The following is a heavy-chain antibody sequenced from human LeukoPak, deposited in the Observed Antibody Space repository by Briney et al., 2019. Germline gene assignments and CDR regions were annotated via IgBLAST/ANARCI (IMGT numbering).Heavy chain of an antibody. D-gene: IGHD3-3*01. V-gene: IGHV4-39*01. CDR3: WSYDFWSGYYTGPFDY. CDR2: IYYSGST. J-gene: IGHJ4*02. Sequence: SETLSLTCTVSGGSISSSSYYWGWIRQPPGKGLEWIGSIYYSGSTYYNPSLKSRVTISVDTSKNQFSLKLSSVTAADTAVYYCWSYDFWSGYYTGPFDYWGQGTLVTVSS. CDR1: GGSISSSSYY.